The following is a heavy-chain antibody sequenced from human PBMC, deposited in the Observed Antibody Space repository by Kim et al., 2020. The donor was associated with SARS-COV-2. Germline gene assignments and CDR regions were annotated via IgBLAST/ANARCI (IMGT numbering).Heavy chain of an antibody. CDR1: GYTFSGYF. Sequence: ASVKVSCKASGYTFSGYFMHWVRQAPGQGLEWMGWMNPNSGDASYAQKFQGRVTMTRDTSISTAYMELSSLRSDDTAVYYCARDQYNYGSGSSSYLGGGM. V-gene: IGHV1-2*02. CDR2: MNPNSGDA. D-gene: IGHD3-10*01. J-gene: IGHJ6*01. CDR3: ARDQYNYGSGSSSYLGGGM.